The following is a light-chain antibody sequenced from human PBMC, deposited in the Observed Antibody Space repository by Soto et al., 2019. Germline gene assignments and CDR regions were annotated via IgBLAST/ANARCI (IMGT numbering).Light chain of an antibody. CDR1: GSDVGGYNY. V-gene: IGLV2-8*01. J-gene: IGLJ1*01. Sequence: QSALTQPPSASGSPGQSVTISCTGTGSDVGGYNYVSWYQQHPGKAPKLMIYEVSKRPSGVPDRFSGSKSGNTASLTVSGLQAEDEADYYCSSYAGSNNLGVFGTGTKVT. CDR2: EVS. CDR3: SSYAGSNNLGV.